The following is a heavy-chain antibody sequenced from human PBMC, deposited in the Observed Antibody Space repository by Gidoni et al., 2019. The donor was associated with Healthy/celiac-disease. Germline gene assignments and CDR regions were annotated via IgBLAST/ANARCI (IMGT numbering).Heavy chain of an antibody. V-gene: IGHV3-73*01. D-gene: IGHD3-10*01. J-gene: IGHJ6*03. CDR1: GFTFSGSA. Sequence: EVQLVESGGGLVQPGGSLKLSCAASGFTFSGSAMHWVRQASGKGLEWVGRIRSKANSYATAYAASVKGRFTISRDDSKNTAYLQMNSLKTEDTAVYYCTRPWGFTMVRGVITPSGYYYYMDVWGKGTTVTVSS. CDR2: IRSKANSYAT. CDR3: TRPWGFTMVRGVITPSGYYYYMDV.